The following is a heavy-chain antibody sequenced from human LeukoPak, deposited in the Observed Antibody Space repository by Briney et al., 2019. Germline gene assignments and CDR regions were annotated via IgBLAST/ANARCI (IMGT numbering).Heavy chain of an antibody. CDR2: ISGSGGST. CDR3: AKDYYGPGITYFDY. J-gene: IGHJ4*02. V-gene: IGHV3-23*01. D-gene: IGHD3-10*01. Sequence: HPGGSLRLSCAASGFTFSSYGMHWVRQAPGKGLEWVSAISGSGGSTYYADSVKGRFTISRDNSKNTLYLQMNSLRAEDTAVYYCAKDYYGPGITYFDYWGQGTLVTVSS. CDR1: GFTFSSYG.